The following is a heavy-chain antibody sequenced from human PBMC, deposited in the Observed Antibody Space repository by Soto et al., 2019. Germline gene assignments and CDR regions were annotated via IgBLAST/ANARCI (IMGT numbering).Heavy chain of an antibody. D-gene: IGHD6-19*01. V-gene: IGHV3-30-3*01. CDR2: ISHDGANK. J-gene: IGHJ4*02. CDR1: GFTFSVYS. Sequence: QVQLVESGGGVAQPGRSLRLSCAASGFTFSVYSMHWVRQAPGKGLEWVSVISHDGANKYYADSVKGRFTISRDDSKNTLYPQMNSLRAEDTAAYYCARDSGGWQPGDYWGQGTLVTVSS. CDR3: ARDSGGWQPGDY.